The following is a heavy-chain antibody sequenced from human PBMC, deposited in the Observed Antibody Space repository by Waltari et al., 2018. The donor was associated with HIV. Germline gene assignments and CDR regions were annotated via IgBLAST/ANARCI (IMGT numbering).Heavy chain of an antibody. CDR2: YTMLPDLYTGQF. J-gene: IGHJ1*01. CDR1: GGSIVSSDPF. V-gene: IGHV4-39*01. CDR3: VGHAAEFRPDFGWILAGVFEP. Sequence: QVQLQESGPGFVKPSETLSLICNVSGGSIVSSDPFWGWIRQSPEMDGEWVGRALYTMLPDLYTGQFFAKSSLKSRVALSVDTSKNQFSLILTSVTAADAGLYYCVGHAAEFRPDFGWILAGVFEPWGLGTQVIVSS. D-gene: IGHD6-19*01.